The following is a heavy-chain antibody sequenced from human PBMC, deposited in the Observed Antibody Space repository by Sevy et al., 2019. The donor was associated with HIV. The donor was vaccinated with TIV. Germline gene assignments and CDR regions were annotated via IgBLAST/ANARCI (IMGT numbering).Heavy chain of an antibody. CDR3: ARDQDYKYFDY. CDR1: GFSFSTYT. D-gene: IGHD4-4*01. V-gene: IGHV3-21*01. CDR2: ISSSSSYI. Sequence: GGFLRLSCAASGFSFSTYTMNWVRQAPGKGLEWVSSISSSSSYIHYSDSVKGRFTISRDNAKNSLYLQMNSLRAEDTAVYYCARDQDYKYFDYWGQGTLVTVSS. J-gene: IGHJ4*02.